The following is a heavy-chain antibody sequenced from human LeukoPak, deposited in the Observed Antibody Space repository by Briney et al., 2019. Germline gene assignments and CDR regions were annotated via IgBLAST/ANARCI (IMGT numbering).Heavy chain of an antibody. CDR1: GFTFSSYG. D-gene: IGHD4-17*01. J-gene: IGHJ6*02. V-gene: IGHV3-30*02. CDR3: ARMTTVTTGYYYGMDV. Sequence: GGSLRLSCAASGFTFSSYGMHWVRQAPGKGLEWVAFIRYDGSNKYYADSVKGRFTISRDNSKNTLYLQMNSLRAEDTAVYYCARMTTVTTGYYYGMDVWGQGTTVTVSS. CDR2: IRYDGSNK.